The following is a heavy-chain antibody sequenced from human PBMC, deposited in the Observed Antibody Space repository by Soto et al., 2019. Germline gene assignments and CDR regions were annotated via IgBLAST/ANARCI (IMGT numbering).Heavy chain of an antibody. V-gene: IGHV1-2*02. CDR2: INPNSGGT. J-gene: IGHJ5*02. CDR3: AGDFGDELGFLEWLVNWFAP. Sequence: ASVKVSCKASGYTFTGYYMHWVRQAPGQGLEWMGWINPNSGGTNYAQKFQGRVTMTRDTSISTAYMELSRLRSDDTAVYYCAGDFGDELGFLEWLVNWFAPRGQGTRVTVPS. CDR1: GYTFTGYY. D-gene: IGHD3-3*01.